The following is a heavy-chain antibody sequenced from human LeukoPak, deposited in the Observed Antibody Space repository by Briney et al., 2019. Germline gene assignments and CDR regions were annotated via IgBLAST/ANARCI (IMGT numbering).Heavy chain of an antibody. Sequence: SVKVSCKASGGTFSSYAISWVRQAPGQGLEWMGGIIPTFGTANYAQKFQGRVTITADESTSTAYMELSSLRSEDTAVYYCARDELGLGYCSGGSCYGMDVWGKGPRSPSPQ. CDR1: GGTFSSYA. J-gene: IGHJ6*04. CDR2: IIPTFGTA. CDR3: ARDELGLGYCSGGSCYGMDV. D-gene: IGHD2-15*01. V-gene: IGHV1-69*13.